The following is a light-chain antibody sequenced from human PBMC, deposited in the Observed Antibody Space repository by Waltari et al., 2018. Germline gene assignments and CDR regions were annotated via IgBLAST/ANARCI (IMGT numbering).Light chain of an antibody. CDR1: SSDVGSYNL. CDR3: CSYAGSNTWV. Sequence: QSALTQPASVSGSPGQSITISCTGTSSDVGSYNLVSWYQQRPGKAPKLMIYEGTKRPTGVYKRFSGARSGNTASLTMSGLQAEDEADYYCCSYAGSNTWVFGGGTKLTVL. CDR2: EGT. J-gene: IGLJ3*02. V-gene: IGLV2-23*01.